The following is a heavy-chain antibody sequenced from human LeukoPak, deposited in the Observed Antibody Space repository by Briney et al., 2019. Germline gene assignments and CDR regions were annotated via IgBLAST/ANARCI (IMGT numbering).Heavy chain of an antibody. CDR3: AELGITMIGGV. CDR1: GFTFTNYW. V-gene: IGHV3-48*03. J-gene: IGHJ6*04. Sequence: GGSLRLSCAASGFTFTNYWMSWVRQAPGKGLEWVSYISSSGSTIYYADSVKGRFTISRDNVKNSLYLQMNSLRAEDTAVYYCAELGITMIGGVWGKGTTVTISS. D-gene: IGHD3-10*02. CDR2: ISSSGSTI.